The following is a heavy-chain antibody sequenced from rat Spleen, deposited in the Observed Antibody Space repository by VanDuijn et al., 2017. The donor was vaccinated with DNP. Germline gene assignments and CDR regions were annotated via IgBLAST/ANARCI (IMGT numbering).Heavy chain of an antibody. CDR3: TTGGTY. J-gene: IGHJ2*01. V-gene: IGHV5-27*01. CDR2: ISTGGDST. CDR1: GFSFSDYG. D-gene: IGHD4-3*01. Sequence: EVQLVESGGGLVQPGRSLKLSCAASGFSFSDYGMAWVRQAPEKGLERVALISTGGDSTYYRDSVKGRFTISRDNAKSTLYLQMDSLRSEDSATYYCTTGGTYWGQGVMVTVSS.